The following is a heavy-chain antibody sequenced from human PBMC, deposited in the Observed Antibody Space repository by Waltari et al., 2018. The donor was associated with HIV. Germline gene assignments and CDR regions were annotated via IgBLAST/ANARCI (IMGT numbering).Heavy chain of an antibody. CDR1: GYTFTNYG. V-gene: IGHV1-18*01. Sequence: QVHLVQSGAELRKPGASVTVSCKASGYTFTNYGITWVRQAPGQGLEWMGWISGYNGDTHYAQKVRGRVTMTTETAKSTAYLEMGSLRFDDTAVYYCARDHYYGSSGYYSDYWGQGTLVTVSS. CDR2: ISGYNGDT. CDR3: ARDHYYGSSGYYSDY. D-gene: IGHD3-22*01. J-gene: IGHJ4*02.